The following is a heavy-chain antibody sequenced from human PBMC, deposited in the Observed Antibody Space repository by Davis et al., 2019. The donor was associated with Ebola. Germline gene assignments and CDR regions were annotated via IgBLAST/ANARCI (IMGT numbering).Heavy chain of an antibody. Sequence: PSETLSLTCTVSGGSISSSSYYWGWIRQPPGKGLEWIGSIYYSGSTYYNPSLKSRVTISVDTSKNQFSLKLSSVTAADTAVYYCARSVSGTFYYYYYMDVWGKGTTVTVS. CDR2: IYYSGST. D-gene: IGHD2/OR15-2a*01. CDR3: ARSVSGTFYYYYYMDV. V-gene: IGHV4-39*07. J-gene: IGHJ6*03. CDR1: GGSISSSSYY.